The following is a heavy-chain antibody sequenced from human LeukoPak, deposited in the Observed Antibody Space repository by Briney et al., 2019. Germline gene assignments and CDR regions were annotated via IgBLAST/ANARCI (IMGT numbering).Heavy chain of an antibody. J-gene: IGHJ5*02. CDR3: ARDRYSSSQEWFDP. D-gene: IGHD6-13*01. CDR2: ISSSSSYI. V-gene: IGHV3-21*01. CDR1: GFTFSSYS. Sequence: GGSLRLSCAASGFTFSSYSMNWVRQAPGKGVEWVSSISSSSSYIYYADSVKGRFTISRDNAKNSLYLQMNSLRAEDTAVYYCARDRYSSSQEWFDPWGQGTLVTVSS.